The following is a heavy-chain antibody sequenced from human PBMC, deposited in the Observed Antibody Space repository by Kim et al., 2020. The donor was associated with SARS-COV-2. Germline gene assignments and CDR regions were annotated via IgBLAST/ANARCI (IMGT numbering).Heavy chain of an antibody. Sequence: ASVKVSCKASGYTFTSYGISWVRQAPGQGLEWMGWISAYNGNTNYAQKLQGRVTMTTDTSTSTAYMELRSLRSDDTAVYYCARVRDIVVVVAATPGNYYYYGMDVWGQGTTVTVSS. CDR3: ARVRDIVVVVAATPGNYYYYGMDV. CDR2: ISAYNGNT. J-gene: IGHJ6*02. V-gene: IGHV1-18*01. CDR1: GYTFTSYG. D-gene: IGHD2-15*01.